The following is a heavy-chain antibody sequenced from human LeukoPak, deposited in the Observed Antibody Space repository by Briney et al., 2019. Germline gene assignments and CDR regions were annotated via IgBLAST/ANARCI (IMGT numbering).Heavy chain of an antibody. V-gene: IGHV1-18*01. CDR3: ARDYDFGSGSYDY. CDR1: GYTFTSYG. J-gene: IGHJ4*02. CDR2: ISAYNGNT. D-gene: IGHD3-10*01. Sequence: ASVKVSDKASGYTFTSYGLSWVRQALGQGLEWMGWISAYNGNTKYAQKFQGRVTMTTDTSTSTAYMELRSLRSDDTAVYYCARDYDFGSGSYDYWGQGTLVTVSS.